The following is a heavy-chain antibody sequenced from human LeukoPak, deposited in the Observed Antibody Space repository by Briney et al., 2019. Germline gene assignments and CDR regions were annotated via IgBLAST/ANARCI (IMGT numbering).Heavy chain of an antibody. J-gene: IGHJ4*02. V-gene: IGHV3-15*01. CDR1: GFTFSNAW. Sequence: GGSLRLSCAASGFTFSNAWMSWVRQAPGKGLEWVGRIKSKTDGGTTDYAAPVKGRFTISRDDPKNTLYLQMNSLKTEDTAVYYCTTKRFGELLLDYWGQGTLVTVSS. CDR3: TTKRFGELLLDY. CDR2: IKSKTDGGTT. D-gene: IGHD3-10*01.